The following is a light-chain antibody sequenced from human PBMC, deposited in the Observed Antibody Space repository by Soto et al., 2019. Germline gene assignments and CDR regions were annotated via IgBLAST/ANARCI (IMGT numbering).Light chain of an antibody. V-gene: IGKV1-5*01. CDR1: QSISSW. CDR3: QQYNSYPWK. CDR2: DAS. Sequence: DIQMTQSPSTLSASVGDRVTITFRASQSISSWLAWYQQKPGKAPKLLIYDASSLESGVPSRFSGSGSGTEFTLTITSLQPDDFATYYCQQYNSYPWKFGQGTKVDIK. J-gene: IGKJ1*01.